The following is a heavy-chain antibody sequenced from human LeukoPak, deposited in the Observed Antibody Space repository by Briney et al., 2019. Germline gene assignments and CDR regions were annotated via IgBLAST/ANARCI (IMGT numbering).Heavy chain of an antibody. J-gene: IGHJ4*02. V-gene: IGHV4-59*08. Sequence: PSETLSLTCTVSGGSISSYYWSWIRQPPGKGLEWIAYIHYSGATNYNPSLKSRVTISVDTSKNQFSLKLSSVTAADTAVYYCARQDQSYFDYWGQGTLVTVSS. CDR2: IHYSGAT. CDR3: ARQDQSYFDY. CDR1: GGSISSYY. D-gene: IGHD2-2*01.